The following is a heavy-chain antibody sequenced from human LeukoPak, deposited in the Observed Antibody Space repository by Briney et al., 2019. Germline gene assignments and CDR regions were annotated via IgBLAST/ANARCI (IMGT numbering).Heavy chain of an antibody. V-gene: IGHV4-34*01. Sequence: SETLSLTCAVYGGSFSGYYWSWIRQPPGKGLEWIGEINHSGSTNYNPSLKSRVTISVDTSKNQFSLKLSPVTAADTAVYYCARGLRSYDYGLNFDYWGQGTLVTVSS. D-gene: IGHD4-17*01. CDR3: ARGLRSYDYGLNFDY. J-gene: IGHJ4*02. CDR1: GGSFSGYY. CDR2: INHSGST.